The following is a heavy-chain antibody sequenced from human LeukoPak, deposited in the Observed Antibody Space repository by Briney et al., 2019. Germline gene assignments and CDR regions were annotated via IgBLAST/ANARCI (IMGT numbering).Heavy chain of an antibody. Sequence: ASVKVSCKASGGTFSSYAISWVRQAPGQGLEWMGGIIPIFGTANYAQKFQGRVTITADESTSTAYMELSSLRSEDTAVYYCASSGYHHHYFDYWGQGTLVTVSS. D-gene: IGHD3-22*01. J-gene: IGHJ4*02. CDR3: ASSGYHHHYFDY. CDR2: IIPIFGTA. CDR1: GGTFSSYA. V-gene: IGHV1-69*13.